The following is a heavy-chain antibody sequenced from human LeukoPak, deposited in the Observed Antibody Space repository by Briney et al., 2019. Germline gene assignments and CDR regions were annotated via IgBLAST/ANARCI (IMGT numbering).Heavy chain of an antibody. D-gene: IGHD3-9*01. V-gene: IGHV4-59*01. J-gene: IGHJ5*02. Sequence: MPSETLSLTCTVSGGSISSYYWSWIRQPPGKGLEWIGYIYYSGSTNYNPSLKSRVTISVDTSKNQLSLKLSSVTAADTAVYYCARTGPAQYYDILTGLWFDPWGQGTLVTVSS. CDR2: IYYSGST. CDR3: ARTGPAQYYDILTGLWFDP. CDR1: GGSISSYY.